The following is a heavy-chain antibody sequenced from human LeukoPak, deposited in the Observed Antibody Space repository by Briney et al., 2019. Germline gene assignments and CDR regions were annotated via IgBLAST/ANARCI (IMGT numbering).Heavy chain of an antibody. J-gene: IGHJ4*02. CDR3: AKASSSGYPPNFDF. CDR1: GGTFSSYA. V-gene: IGHV1-69*05. CDR2: IIAIFGTA. Sequence: SVKVSCKASGGTFSSYAISWVRQAPGQGLEWMGGIIAIFGTANYAQKFQGRVTITTDESTSTAYMGLRSLRSEDTAVYYCAKASSSGYPPNFDFWGQGTLVTVSS. D-gene: IGHD3-22*01.